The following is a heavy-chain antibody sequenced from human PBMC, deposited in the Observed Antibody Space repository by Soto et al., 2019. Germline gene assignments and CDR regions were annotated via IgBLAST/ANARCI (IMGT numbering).Heavy chain of an antibody. Sequence: SETLSLTCTVSGGSISSSSYYWGWIRQPPGKGLEWIGSIYYSGSTYYNPSLKSRVTISVDTSKNQFSLKLSSVTAADTAVYYCARLVTEAELGTYGVRIFDYWGQGTLVTVSS. D-gene: IGHD3-16*01. J-gene: IGHJ4*02. CDR2: IYYSGST. CDR1: GGSISSSSYY. V-gene: IGHV4-39*01. CDR3: ARLVTEAELGTYGVRIFDY.